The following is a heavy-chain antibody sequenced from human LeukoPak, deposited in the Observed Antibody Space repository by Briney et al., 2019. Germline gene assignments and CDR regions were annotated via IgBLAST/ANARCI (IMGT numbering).Heavy chain of an antibody. CDR3: ARANNLNYDFWSGYYY. J-gene: IGHJ4*02. V-gene: IGHV1-18*01. Sequence: GASVKVSCKASGYTFTSYGISWVRQAPGQGLEWTGWISAYNGNTNYAQKPQGRVTMTTDTSTSTAYMGLRSLRSDDTAVYYCARANNLNYDFWSGYYYWGQGTLVTVSS. CDR1: GYTFTSYG. CDR2: ISAYNGNT. D-gene: IGHD3-3*01.